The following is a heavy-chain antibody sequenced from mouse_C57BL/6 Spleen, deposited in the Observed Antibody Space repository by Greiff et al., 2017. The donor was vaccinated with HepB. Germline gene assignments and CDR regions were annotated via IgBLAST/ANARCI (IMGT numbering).Heavy chain of an antibody. CDR3: AGYSSVYVGY. D-gene: IGHD3-2*02. Sequence: DVQLQESGGDLVKPGGSLKLSCAASGFTFSSYGMSWVRQTPDKWLEWVATISSGGGYTYYPDSIKGRFTISRDKATNTLYLQLSSLKSEDTAMYYCAGYSSVYVGYWGQGTTLTVSS. CDR2: ISSGGGYT. J-gene: IGHJ2*01. V-gene: IGHV5-6*01. CDR1: GFTFSSYG.